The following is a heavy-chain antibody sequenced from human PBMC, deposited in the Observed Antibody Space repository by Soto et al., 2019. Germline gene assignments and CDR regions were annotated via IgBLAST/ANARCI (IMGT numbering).Heavy chain of an antibody. D-gene: IGHD1-26*01. Sequence: QVQLVQSGAEVKQPGASVKVSCKASGYTFTGFHIHWVRQAPGQGLEWMGWINPNGGGRNYAQKFQGWATMTRDTSISTAYMELSRLKSDDTAVYYCARGSVGPTTDLDYWGQGTLVTVSS. CDR2: INPNGGGR. CDR3: ARGSVGPTTDLDY. J-gene: IGHJ4*02. V-gene: IGHV1-2*04. CDR1: GYTFTGFH.